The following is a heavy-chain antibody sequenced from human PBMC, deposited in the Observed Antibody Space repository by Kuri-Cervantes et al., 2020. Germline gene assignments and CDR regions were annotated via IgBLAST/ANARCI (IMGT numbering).Heavy chain of an antibody. Sequence: GESLKISCAASGFTFSSYAMSWVRQAPGKGLEWVSAISGSGGTIYYADSVKGRFTISRDNAKNSLYLQMNSLRAEDTAVYYCAKSIGGRPGWGQGTLVTVSS. CDR2: ISGSGGTI. V-gene: IGHV3-23*01. J-gene: IGHJ4*02. CDR3: AKSIGGRPG. CDR1: GFTFSSYA. D-gene: IGHD6-6*01.